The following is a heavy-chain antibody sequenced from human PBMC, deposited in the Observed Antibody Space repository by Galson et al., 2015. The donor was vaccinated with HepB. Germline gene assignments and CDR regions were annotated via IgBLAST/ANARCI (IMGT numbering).Heavy chain of an antibody. CDR3: ARVADADIEYFQH. J-gene: IGHJ1*01. CDR2: ISYDGSNK. V-gene: IGHV3-30*04. Sequence: SLRLSCAASGFTFSSYAMHWVRQAPGKGLEWVAVISYDGSNKYYADSVKGRFTISRDNSKNTLYLQMNSLRAEDTAVYYCARVADADIEYFQHWGQGTLATVSS. CDR1: GFTFSSYA.